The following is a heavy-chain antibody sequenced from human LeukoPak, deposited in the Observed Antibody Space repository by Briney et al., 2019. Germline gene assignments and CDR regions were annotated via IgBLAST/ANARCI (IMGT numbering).Heavy chain of an antibody. Sequence: PSETLSLTCTVSGGSISSGGYYWSWTRQPPGKGLEWIGYIYHSGSTYYNPSLKSRVTISVDRSKNQFSLKLSSVTAADTAVYYCARDTLTLRLNAFDIWGQGTMVTVSS. V-gene: IGHV4-30-2*01. CDR3: ARDTLTLRLNAFDI. J-gene: IGHJ3*02. CDR1: GGSISSGGYY. CDR2: IYHSGST. D-gene: IGHD3-3*01.